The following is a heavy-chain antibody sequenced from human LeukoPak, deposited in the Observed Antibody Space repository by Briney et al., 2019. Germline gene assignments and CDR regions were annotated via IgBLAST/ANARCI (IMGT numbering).Heavy chain of an antibody. CDR1: GFTFSNAW. J-gene: IGHJ3*02. CDR2: IKSKTDGGTT. Sequence: GGSLRLSCAASGFTFSNAWMSWVRQAPGKGLEWVGRIKSKTDGGTTDYAAPVKGRFTISRDDSKNTLYLQMNSLKTEDTAVYYCTTTLDSSGWFKVAFDIWGQGTMVTVSS. D-gene: IGHD6-19*01. CDR3: TTTLDSSGWFKVAFDI. V-gene: IGHV3-15*01.